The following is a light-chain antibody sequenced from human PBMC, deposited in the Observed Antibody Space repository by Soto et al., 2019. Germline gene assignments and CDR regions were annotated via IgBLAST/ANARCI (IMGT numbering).Light chain of an antibody. CDR2: AAF. CDR3: QQLNDYPFA. Sequence: DIQLTQSPSFLSASVGVRVSITCRASQDIKNYLAWYQQKPGKAPNLLIYAAFTLQSGVPSRFSGSGSGTEFTLTISSLQPEDFATYYCQQLNDYPFAFGPGSKVDIK. J-gene: IGKJ3*01. V-gene: IGKV1-9*01. CDR1: QDIKNY.